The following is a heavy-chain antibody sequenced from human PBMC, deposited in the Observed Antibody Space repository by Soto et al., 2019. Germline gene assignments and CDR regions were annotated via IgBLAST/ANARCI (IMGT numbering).Heavy chain of an antibody. V-gene: IGHV4-59*01. D-gene: IGHD5-18*01. Sequence: SETLSLTVTVSGAAIRSYDWSWIGQPPGKGREGIGYIYYSRSHHDNPTLRRRLTISVDTYKNPSSLKLSCVTAADTVVYYCASKDTDMDYGMGVWGQGNTVTVSS. J-gene: IGHJ6*02. CDR1: GAAIRSYD. CDR3: ASKDTDMDYGMGV. CDR2: IYYSRSH.